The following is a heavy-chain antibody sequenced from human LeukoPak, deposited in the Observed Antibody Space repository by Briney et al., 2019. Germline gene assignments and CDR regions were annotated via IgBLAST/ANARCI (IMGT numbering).Heavy chain of an antibody. V-gene: IGHV3-7*01. Sequence: GGSLRLSCAASGFAFSKDWMTWVRQAPGKGLEWVANIKQDGSETKYVDSVKGRFTISRDNAKNSLYLQMNSLRVEDTAVCYCASIRGGWGQGTLVTVSS. D-gene: IGHD3-16*01. CDR3: ASIRGG. J-gene: IGHJ1*01. CDR1: GFAFSKDW. CDR2: IKQDGSET.